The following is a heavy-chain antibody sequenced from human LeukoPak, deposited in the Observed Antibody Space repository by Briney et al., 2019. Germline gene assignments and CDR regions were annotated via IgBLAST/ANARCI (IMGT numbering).Heavy chain of an antibody. CDR2: ISAYNGNT. J-gene: IGHJ4*02. CDR1: GYTFTSYG. Sequence: ASVKVSCKASGYTFTSYGITWVRQAPGQGLEWMGWISAYNGNTNYAQKLQGRVTMTTDTSTSTAYMELRSLRSDDTALYYCAREAYCNSTSCDKPFDYWGQGTLVTVSS. CDR3: AREAYCNSTSCDKPFDY. D-gene: IGHD2-2*01. V-gene: IGHV1-18*01.